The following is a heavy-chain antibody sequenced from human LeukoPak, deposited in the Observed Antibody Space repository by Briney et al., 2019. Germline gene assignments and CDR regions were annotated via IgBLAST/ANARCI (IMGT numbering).Heavy chain of an antibody. J-gene: IGHJ4*02. CDR3: ARDSERNYGSGSLIDY. CDR2: INPNSGGT. Sequence: GASVKVSCKASGYTFTGYYMHWVRQAPGQGLEWMGWINPNSGGTNYAQKFQGRVTMTRDTSISTAYMELSRLRSDDTAVYYCARDSERNYGSGSLIDYWGQGTLVTVSS. CDR1: GYTFTGYY. V-gene: IGHV1-2*02. D-gene: IGHD3-10*01.